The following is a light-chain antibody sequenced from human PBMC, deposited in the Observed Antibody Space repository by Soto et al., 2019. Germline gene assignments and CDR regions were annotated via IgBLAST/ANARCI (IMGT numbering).Light chain of an antibody. V-gene: IGKV3-20*01. Sequence: IVMTQTPGTLSVSAGERDTLSCRASQSVSSNLAWYQQKPGQAPRLLIYGASSRATGIPDMFRRSGSGTDFSLTLRRLEPYELAVDFWQHYARTYAQGTKVDIK. CDR1: QSVSSN. CDR3: QHYART. J-gene: IGKJ1*01. CDR2: GAS.